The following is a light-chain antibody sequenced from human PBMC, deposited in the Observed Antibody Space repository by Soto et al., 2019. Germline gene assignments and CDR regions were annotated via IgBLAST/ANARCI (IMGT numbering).Light chain of an antibody. V-gene: IGKV1-39*01. CDR3: QQSYSVPWT. J-gene: IGKJ1*01. CDR2: GTS. Sequence: DIQMTQSPSSLSAPVGDRVTITCRASQTISSYLNWYQHKTGKAPKVLIYGTSSLQSGVPSRFSGSGSGTDFTLTISSLQPEDFATYYCQQSYSVPWTFGQGTKVDIK. CDR1: QTISSY.